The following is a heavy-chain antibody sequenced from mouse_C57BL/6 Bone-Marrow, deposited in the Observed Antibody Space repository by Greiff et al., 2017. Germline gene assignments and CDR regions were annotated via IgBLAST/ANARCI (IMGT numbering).Heavy chain of an antibody. CDR3: ASTVVATDWYCDV. V-gene: IGHV2-4*01. CDR1: GFSLTSYG. J-gene: IGHJ1*03. CDR2: IWSGGST. D-gene: IGHD1-1*01. Sequence: VQLQESGPGLVQPSQSLSITCTVSGFSLTSYGVHWVRQPPGKGLEWLGVIWSGGSTDYNAAFLSRLSISKDNSKSQVFFKMSSLQADDTAIYYCASTVVATDWYCDVWGTGTTVTVSS.